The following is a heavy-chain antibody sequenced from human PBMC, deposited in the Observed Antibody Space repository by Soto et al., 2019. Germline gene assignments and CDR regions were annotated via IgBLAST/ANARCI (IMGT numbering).Heavy chain of an antibody. Sequence: SETLSLTCTLSGDSITWTSCYWGWIRQPPGKGLEWVGDVYYSGSTYYNPSLKSRLTMSIDTSKGQFSLKMSSVTAADTGVYYCARLTRNGLVIAARGYYGMDVWGQGTTVTVSS. J-gene: IGHJ6*02. CDR3: ARLTRNGLVIAARGYYGMDV. CDR2: VYYSGST. CDR1: GDSITWTSCY. V-gene: IGHV4-39*01. D-gene: IGHD6-6*01.